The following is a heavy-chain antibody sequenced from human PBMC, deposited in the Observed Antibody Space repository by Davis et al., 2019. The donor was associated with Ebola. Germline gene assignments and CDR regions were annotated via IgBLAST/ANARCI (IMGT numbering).Heavy chain of an antibody. CDR3: AKDMTGSWLVQNYYYGMDV. CDR2: ISYDGSNK. V-gene: IGHV3-30*18. J-gene: IGHJ6*02. D-gene: IGHD6-19*01. CDR1: GFTFSSYG. Sequence: GGSLRLSCAASGFTFSSYGMHWVRQAPGKGLEWVAVISYDGSNKYYADSVKGRFTISRDNSKNTLYLQMNSLRAEDTAVYYCAKDMTGSWLVQNYYYGMDVWGQGTTVTVSS.